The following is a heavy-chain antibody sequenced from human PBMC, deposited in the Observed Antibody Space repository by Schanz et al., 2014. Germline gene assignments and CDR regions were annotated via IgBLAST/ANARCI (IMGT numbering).Heavy chain of an antibody. CDR1: GGSFIGYD. CDR2: ISHYGRT. CDR3: AIPRGSYAPNWSEARYFQH. V-gene: IGHV4-34*01. D-gene: IGHD1-1*01. J-gene: IGHJ1*01. Sequence: QVRLQQWGAGLLKPSGTLSLTCAVYGGSFIGYDWSWIRQFPGQDLEWIGDISHYGRTNYNPSLRGRVSISIDASQNQFSLKMTSVTAADTAIYYCAIPRGSYAPNWSEARYFQHWGQGSLVTVSS.